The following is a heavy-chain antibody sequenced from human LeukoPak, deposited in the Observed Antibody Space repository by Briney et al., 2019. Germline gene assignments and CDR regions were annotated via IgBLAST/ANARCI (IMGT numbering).Heavy chain of an antibody. CDR3: ARVGYSYANTVFDY. CDR1: GGSISSYY. CDR2: IYYSGST. V-gene: IGHV4-59*01. J-gene: IGHJ4*02. Sequence: SETLSLTCTVSGGSISSYYWSWIRQPPGKGLEWIGYIYYSGSTNYNPSLKSRVNISVDTSKNQFSLKLSSVTAADTAVYYCARVGYSYANTVFDYWGQGTLVTVSS. D-gene: IGHD5-18*01.